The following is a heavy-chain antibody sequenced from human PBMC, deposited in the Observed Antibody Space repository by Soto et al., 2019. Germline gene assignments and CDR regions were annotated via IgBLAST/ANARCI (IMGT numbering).Heavy chain of an antibody. J-gene: IGHJ6*02. CDR1: GFTFSSYA. V-gene: IGHV3-30-3*01. Sequence: SLRLSCAASGFTFSSYAMHWVRQAPGKGLEWVAVISYDGSNKYYADSVKGRFTISRDNSKNTLYLQMNSLRAEDTAVYYCAREAIVVVPAAILRDYGMDVWGRGTTVTVSS. CDR2: ISYDGSNK. D-gene: IGHD2-2*01. CDR3: AREAIVVVPAAILRDYGMDV.